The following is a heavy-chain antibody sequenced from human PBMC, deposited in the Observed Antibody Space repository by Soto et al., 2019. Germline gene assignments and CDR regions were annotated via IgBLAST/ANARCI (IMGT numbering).Heavy chain of an antibody. D-gene: IGHD3-10*01. CDR2: INRSGST. CDR1: GGSFSGYY. Sequence: SETLSFTCAVYGGSFSGYYWSWLRQPPGKGLEWIGEINRSGSTKSNPSLNSRLSMSIDTSKNQFSLDLKSVTAADTAVYFCARGRKNYGSDYIRLSTFDYWGQGALVTVSS. J-gene: IGHJ4*02. CDR3: ARGRKNYGSDYIRLSTFDY. V-gene: IGHV4-34*01.